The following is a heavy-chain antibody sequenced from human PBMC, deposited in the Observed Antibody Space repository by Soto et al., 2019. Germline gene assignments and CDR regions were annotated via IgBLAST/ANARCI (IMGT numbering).Heavy chain of an antibody. CDR1: GFTFSSYA. V-gene: IGHV3-30-3*01. Sequence: GGSLRLSCAASGFTFSSYAMHWVRQAPGKGLEWVAVISYDGSNKYYADSVKGRFTISRDNSKNTLYLQMNSLRAEDTAVYYCARNTYYDFWSGHSPYYYYGMDVWGQGTTVTVSS. J-gene: IGHJ6*02. CDR2: ISYDGSNK. CDR3: ARNTYYDFWSGHSPYYYYGMDV. D-gene: IGHD3-3*01.